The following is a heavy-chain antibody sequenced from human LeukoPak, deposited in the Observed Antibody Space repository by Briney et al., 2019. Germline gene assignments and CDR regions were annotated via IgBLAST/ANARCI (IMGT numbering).Heavy chain of an antibody. J-gene: IGHJ4*02. CDR3: TRSEWFGEFYFDY. D-gene: IGHD3-10*01. Sequence: GGSLRLSCAASGFTFSGSAMHWVRQASGKGLEWVGRIRSKANSYATAYAASVKGRFTISRDDSKNTAYLQMNSLKTEDTAVYYCTRSEWFGEFYFDYWGQGTLVTVSS. CDR2: IRSKANSYAT. CDR1: GFTFSGSA. V-gene: IGHV3-73*01.